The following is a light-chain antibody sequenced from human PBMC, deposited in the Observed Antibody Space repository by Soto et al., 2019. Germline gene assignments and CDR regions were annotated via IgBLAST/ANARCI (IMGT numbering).Light chain of an antibody. CDR1: QSVSSSY. J-gene: IGKJ1*01. CDR2: GAS. V-gene: IGKV3-20*01. CDR3: QQYGSSPQT. Sequence: EIVLTQSPGSLSLSPGERATLSCRASQSVSSSYLAWYQQKPGQAPRLLMYGASSRATGIPDRFSGSGSGTDFTLTISRLEPEDFEVYYCQQYGSSPQTFGQGTKVDIK.